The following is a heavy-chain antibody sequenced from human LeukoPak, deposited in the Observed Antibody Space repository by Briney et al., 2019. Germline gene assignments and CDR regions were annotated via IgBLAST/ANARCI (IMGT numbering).Heavy chain of an antibody. J-gene: IGHJ3*02. D-gene: IGHD3-22*01. CDR3: AREGKQDSSGYTLQAFDI. Sequence: GRSLRLSCAASGFTFSRYAMHWVRQAPGKGLEWVAVISYDGSNEYYADSVKGRFTTSRENAKNSLYLQMNSLRAGDTAVYYCAREGKQDSSGYTLQAFDIWGQGTMVTVSS. CDR1: GFTFSRYA. CDR2: ISYDGSNE. V-gene: IGHV3-30*14.